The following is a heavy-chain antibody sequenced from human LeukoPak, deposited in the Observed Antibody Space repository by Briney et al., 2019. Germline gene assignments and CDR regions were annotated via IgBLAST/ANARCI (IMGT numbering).Heavy chain of an antibody. V-gene: IGHV1-69*04. Sequence: SVKVSCKASGGTFSSYAISWVRQAPGQGLEWMGRIIPILGIANYAQKFQGRVTMTSDTSTSTVYMELGSLKSEDTAVYYCAKDGGVDPTMASLDYFDLWGQGTLVTVSS. J-gene: IGHJ4*02. CDR2: IIPILGIA. CDR3: AKDGGVDPTMASLDYFDL. CDR1: GGTFSSYA. D-gene: IGHD5-18*01.